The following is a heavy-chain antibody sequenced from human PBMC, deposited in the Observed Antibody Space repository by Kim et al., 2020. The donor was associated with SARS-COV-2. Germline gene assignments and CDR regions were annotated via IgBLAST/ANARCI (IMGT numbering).Heavy chain of an antibody. CDR2: IYYSGST. Sequence: SETLSLTCTVSGGSISSGGYYWSWIRQHPGKGLEWIGYIYYSGSTYYNPSLKSRVTISVDTSKNQFSLKLSSVTAADTAVYYCARDRSSSWYSSWFDPWGQGTLVTVSS. D-gene: IGHD6-13*01. V-gene: IGHV4-31*03. CDR3: ARDRSSSWYSSWFDP. J-gene: IGHJ5*02. CDR1: GGSISSGGYY.